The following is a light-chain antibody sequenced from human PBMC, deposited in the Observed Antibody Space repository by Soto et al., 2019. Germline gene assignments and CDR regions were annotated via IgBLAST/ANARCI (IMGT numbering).Light chain of an antibody. V-gene: IGKV3-20*01. CDR2: GAY. Sequence: ERVMTQSPATLSVSPGERATLSGRASQSVFNNHIGWYQQKPGQAPRRLIFGAYFRATGIPDRFSGSGSGTDFTLTISRLEPEDFAVYYCQQYGSSPTTVGPVTKVEIK. J-gene: IGKJ1*01. CDR1: QSVFNNH. CDR3: QQYGSSPTT.